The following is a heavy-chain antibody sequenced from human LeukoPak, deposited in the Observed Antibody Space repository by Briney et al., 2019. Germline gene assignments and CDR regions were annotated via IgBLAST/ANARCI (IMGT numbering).Heavy chain of an antibody. CDR1: GLSLNSYA. V-gene: IGHV3-23*01. J-gene: IGHJ4*01. D-gene: IGHD2-21*01. CDR3: AKAPVTSCRGAFCYPFDY. CDR2: SSSSDDGK. Sequence: GGSLRLSCTASGLSLNSYAMSWVRQVPGKGLEWVSASSSSDDGKWYAESVRGRFTISRDTSKNTVYLQMNSLRVENAGVYYCAKAPVTSCRGAFCYPFDYWGHGTLVTVSS.